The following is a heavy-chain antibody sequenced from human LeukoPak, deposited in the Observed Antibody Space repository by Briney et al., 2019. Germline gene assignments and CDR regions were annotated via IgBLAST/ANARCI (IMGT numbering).Heavy chain of an antibody. CDR1: GFTFDGYA. J-gene: IGHJ4*02. V-gene: IGHV3-43D*04. Sequence: PGGSLRLSCAASGFTFDGYAMHWVRQAPGKGLEWVSLISWDGGSTYYADSVKGRFTISRDNSKNSLYLQMNSLRAEDTALYYCAKSNYGGNVIDYWGQGTLVTVSS. D-gene: IGHD4-23*01. CDR3: AKSNYGGNVIDY. CDR2: ISWDGGST.